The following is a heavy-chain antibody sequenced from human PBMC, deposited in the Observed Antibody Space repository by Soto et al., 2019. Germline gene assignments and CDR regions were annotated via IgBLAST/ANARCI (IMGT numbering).Heavy chain of an antibody. CDR1: GGSFGGYY. CDR3: ARSTLDIVVVPAAMLSWSFDY. D-gene: IGHD2-2*03. Sequence: QVQLQQWGAGLLKPSETLSLTCAVYGGSFGGYYWSWIRQPPGKGLEWIGEINHSGSTNYNPSLKSRVTISVDTSKNQFSLKLSSVTAADTAVYYCARSTLDIVVVPAAMLSWSFDYWGQGTLVTVSS. V-gene: IGHV4-34*01. J-gene: IGHJ4*02. CDR2: INHSGST.